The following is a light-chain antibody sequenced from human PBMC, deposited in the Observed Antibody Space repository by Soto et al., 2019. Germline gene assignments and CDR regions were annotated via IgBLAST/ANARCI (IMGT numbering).Light chain of an antibody. CDR2: EDN. J-gene: IGLJ6*01. CDR1: SGSIASNY. CDR3: QSYDSSNLNV. Sequence: NFMLTQPHSVSESPGKTVTISCTRSSGSIASNYVQWYQQRPGSAPTTVIYEDNQRPSGVPDRFSGSIDSSSNSASLTISGLKTEDEADYYCQSYDSSNLNVFGSGTQLTV. V-gene: IGLV6-57*04.